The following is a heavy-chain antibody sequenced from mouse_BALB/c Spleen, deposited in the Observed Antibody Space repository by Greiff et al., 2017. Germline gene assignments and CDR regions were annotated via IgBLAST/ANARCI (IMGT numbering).Heavy chain of an antibody. Sequence: VKLQESAAELARPGASVKMSCKASGYTFTSYTMHWVKQRPGQGLEWIGYINPSTGYTEYNQKFKDKATLTADKSSSTAYMQLSSLTSEDSAVYYCARGYYDYDDGFAYWGQGTLVTVSA. D-gene: IGHD2-4*01. V-gene: IGHV1-4*02. J-gene: IGHJ3*01. CDR3: ARGYYDYDDGFAY. CDR1: GYTFTSYT. CDR2: INPSTGYT.